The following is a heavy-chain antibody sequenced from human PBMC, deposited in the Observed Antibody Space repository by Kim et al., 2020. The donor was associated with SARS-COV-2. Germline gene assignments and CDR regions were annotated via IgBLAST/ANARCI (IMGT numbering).Heavy chain of an antibody. J-gene: IGHJ4*02. CDR3: ARSGLFGSGNYSPDY. CDR2: INTGNGNT. D-gene: IGHD3-10*01. CDR1: GYTFTSYA. Sequence: ASVKVSCKASGYTFTSYAIHWVRQAPGQGLEWMGWINTGNGNTRYADQLQGRVTVTRDTSASTAYMELSSLRSEDTAVYYCARSGLFGSGNYSPDYWGQG. V-gene: IGHV1-3*04.